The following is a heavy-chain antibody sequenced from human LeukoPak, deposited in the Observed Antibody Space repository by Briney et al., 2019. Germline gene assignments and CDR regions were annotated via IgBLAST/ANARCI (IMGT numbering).Heavy chain of an antibody. D-gene: IGHD1-26*01. V-gene: IGHV5-51*01. J-gene: IGHJ2*01. CDR1: GYSFTNYW. CDR2: IYPSDSET. CDR3: ARPDYSGTYDYWHLDL. Sequence: GEPLKISCKGSGYSFTNYWIGWVRQMPGKGLGWMGMIYPSDSETRYSPSFQGQVAISADNSISTPYLQWSSLKASDTAMYYCARPDYSGTYDYWHLDLWGRGTLVTVSS.